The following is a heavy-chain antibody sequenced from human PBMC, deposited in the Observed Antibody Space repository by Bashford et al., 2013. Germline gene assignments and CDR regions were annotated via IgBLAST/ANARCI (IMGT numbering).Heavy chain of an antibody. J-gene: IGHJ4*02. Sequence: VRQAPGKGLEWVSAISGSGGSTYYADSVKGRFTISRDNSKNTLYLQMNSLRAEDTAVYYCAKGHDNAYDFWSGYLFDYWGQGTLVTVSS. D-gene: IGHD3-3*01. CDR3: AKGHDNAYDFWSGYLFDY. CDR2: ISGSGGST. V-gene: IGHV3-23*01.